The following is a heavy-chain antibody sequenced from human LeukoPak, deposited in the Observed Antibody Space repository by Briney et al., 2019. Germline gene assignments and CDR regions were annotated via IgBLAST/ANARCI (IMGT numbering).Heavy chain of an antibody. CDR1: GFTFSSYS. V-gene: IGHV3-21*01. CDR2: ISSSSSYI. J-gene: IGHJ6*02. CDR3: ARDVILWFGDRYYYYGMDI. D-gene: IGHD3-10*01. Sequence: GGSLRLSCAASGFTFSSYSMNWVRQAPGKGLEWVSSISSSSSYIYYADSVKGRFTISRDNAKNSLYLQMNSLRAEDTAVYYCARDVILWFGDRYYYYGMDIWGQGTTVTVSS.